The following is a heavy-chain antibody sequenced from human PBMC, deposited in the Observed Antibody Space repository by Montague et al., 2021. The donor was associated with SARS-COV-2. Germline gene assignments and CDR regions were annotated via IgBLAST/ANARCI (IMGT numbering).Heavy chain of an antibody. CDR3: VRGAAAGPFDF. J-gene: IGHJ4*02. D-gene: IGHD6-13*01. V-gene: IGHV3-20*04. Sequence: SLRLSCAVSGFTFDDYGMSWVRQAPGKGLEWVSGIKRKGDSTGYEDSVKGRFTISRDNAKNSLYLQMNSLRAEDTALYYCVRGAAAGPFDFWGQGTLVTVSS. CDR1: GFTFDDYG. CDR2: IKRKGDST.